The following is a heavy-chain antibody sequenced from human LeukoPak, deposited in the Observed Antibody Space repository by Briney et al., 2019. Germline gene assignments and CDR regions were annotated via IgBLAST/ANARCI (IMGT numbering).Heavy chain of an antibody. CDR3: AKEGRDAGAGLDYYYYYMDV. Sequence: GGSLRLSCAASGFTFSSYGMHWVRQAPGKGLEWVAVIWHGGSNKYYADSVKGRFTISRDNSKNTLYLQMNSLRAEDTAVYYCAKEGRDAGAGLDYYYYYMDVWGKGTTVTVSS. CDR1: GFTFSSYG. CDR2: IWHGGSNK. V-gene: IGHV3-30*02. D-gene: IGHD6-13*01. J-gene: IGHJ6*03.